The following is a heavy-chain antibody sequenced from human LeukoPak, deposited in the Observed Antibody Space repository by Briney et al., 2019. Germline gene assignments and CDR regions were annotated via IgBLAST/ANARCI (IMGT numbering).Heavy chain of an antibody. CDR2: IYYSGST. D-gene: IGHD3-22*01. J-gene: IGHJ4*02. V-gene: IGHV4-39*01. CDR3: ARLSYSRVEYFDY. Sequence: SETLSLTCTVSVGSISSSSYYWGWIRQPPGKGLEWIGSIYYSGSTYYNPSLKSRVTISVDTSKNQCSLKLSSVTAADTAVYYCARLSYSRVEYFDYWGQGTLVTVSS. CDR1: VGSISSSSYY.